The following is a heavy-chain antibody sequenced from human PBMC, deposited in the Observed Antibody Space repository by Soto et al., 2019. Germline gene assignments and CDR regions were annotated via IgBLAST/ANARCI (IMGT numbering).Heavy chain of an antibody. CDR2: IIPILGIA. CDR1: GGTFSSYT. CDR3: AGGGYCSGGSCHRYYYYYMDV. D-gene: IGHD2-15*01. Sequence: SVKVSCKASGGTFSSYTISWVRQAPGQGLEWMGRIIPILGIANYAQKFQGRVTITADKSTSTAYMELSSLRSEDTAVYYCAGGGYCSGGSCHRYYYYYMDVWGKGTTVTVSS. V-gene: IGHV1-69*02. J-gene: IGHJ6*03.